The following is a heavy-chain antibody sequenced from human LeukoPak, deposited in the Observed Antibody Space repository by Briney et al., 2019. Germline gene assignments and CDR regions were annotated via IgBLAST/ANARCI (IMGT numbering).Heavy chain of an antibody. V-gene: IGHV3-48*01. J-gene: IGHJ3*02. D-gene: IGHD4-17*01. Sequence: PGGSLRLSCAASGFAFSSYSMNWVRQAPGKGLEWVSYISSSSSTIYYADSVKGRFTISRDNAKNSLYLQMNSLRAEDTAVYYCARSSTAPDAFDIWGQGTMVTVSS. CDR1: GFAFSSYS. CDR2: ISSSSSTI. CDR3: ARSSTAPDAFDI.